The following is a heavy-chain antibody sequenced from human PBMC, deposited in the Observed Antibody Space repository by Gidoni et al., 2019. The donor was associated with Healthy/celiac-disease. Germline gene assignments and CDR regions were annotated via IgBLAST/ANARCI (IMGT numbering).Heavy chain of an antibody. CDR1: GGSISSSSYY. V-gene: IGHV4-39*01. Sequence: QLQLQESGPGLVKPSETLSLTCTFSGGSISSSSYYWGWIRQPPGKGLEWIGSIYYSGSTYYNPSLKSRVTISVDTSKNQFSLKLSSVTAADTAVYYCARQYYGDYGVGCEFDPWGQGTLVTVSS. D-gene: IGHD4-17*01. CDR3: ARQYYGDYGVGCEFDP. CDR2: IYYSGST. J-gene: IGHJ5*02.